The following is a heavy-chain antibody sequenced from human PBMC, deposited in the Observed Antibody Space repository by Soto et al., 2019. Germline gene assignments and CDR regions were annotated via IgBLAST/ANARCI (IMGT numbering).Heavy chain of an antibody. CDR3: ARDNVAARLFDY. CDR2: IYYSGST. CDR1: GASISSGDYY. Sequence: TLALTGPVSGASISSGDYYWSWIRQPPGKGLEWIGYIYYSGSTYYNPSLKSRVTISVDTSKNQFSLKLSSVTAADTAVYYCARDNVAARLFDYWGQGTLVTVYS. J-gene: IGHJ4*02. V-gene: IGHV4-30-4*01. D-gene: IGHD6-6*01.